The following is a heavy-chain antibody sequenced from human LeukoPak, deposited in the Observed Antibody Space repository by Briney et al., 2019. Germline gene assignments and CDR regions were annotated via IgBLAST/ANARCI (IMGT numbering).Heavy chain of an antibody. CDR3: ARVSLYYDLWSGHSCYY. Sequence: ASVKVSCKASGYTLTSYDINWVRQATGQGLEWMGWMNPNSGITGYAQKLQGTVIITRNNHLSTDYLELRSLAFEDPDGYYCARVSLYYDLWSGHSCYYGGQGTLVSVFS. CDR1: GYTLTSYD. J-gene: IGHJ4*02. CDR2: MNPNSGIT. V-gene: IGHV1-8*01. D-gene: IGHD3-3*01.